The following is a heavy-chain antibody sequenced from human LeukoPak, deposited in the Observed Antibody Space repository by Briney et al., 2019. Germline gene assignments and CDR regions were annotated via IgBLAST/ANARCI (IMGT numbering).Heavy chain of an antibody. V-gene: IGHV4-59*01. Sequence: SETLSLTCTVSGGSISSYYWSRIRQPPGKGLEWIGYIYYSGSTNYNPSLKSRVTISVDTSKNQFSLKLSSVTAADTAVYYCARGGGRDWFDPWGQGTLVTVSS. J-gene: IGHJ5*02. CDR2: IYYSGST. CDR3: ARGGGRDWFDP. D-gene: IGHD2-15*01. CDR1: GGSISSYY.